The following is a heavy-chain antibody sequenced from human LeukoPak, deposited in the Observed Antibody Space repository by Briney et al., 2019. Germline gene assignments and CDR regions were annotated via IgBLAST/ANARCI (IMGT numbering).Heavy chain of an antibody. V-gene: IGHV4-31*03. CDR2: IYYSGSA. CDR3: ARGLYCSGGSCYSCYYYGMDV. D-gene: IGHD2-15*01. Sequence: TSQTLSLTCTVSGGSISSGGYYWSWIRQHPGKGLEWIGYIYYSGSAYYNPSLKSRVTISVDTSKNQFSLKLSSVTAADTAVYYCARGLYCSGGSCYSCYYYGMDVWGQGTTVTVSS. CDR1: GGSISSGGYY. J-gene: IGHJ6*02.